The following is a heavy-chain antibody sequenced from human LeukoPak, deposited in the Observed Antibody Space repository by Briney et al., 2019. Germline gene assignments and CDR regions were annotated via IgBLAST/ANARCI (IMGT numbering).Heavy chain of an antibody. CDR3: ARVIHDIVVVTAIGAFDI. J-gene: IGHJ3*02. Sequence: QTGGSLRLSCAASGFTFSSYAMHWVRQAPGKGLEWVAVISYDGSNKYYADSVKGRFTISRDNSKNTLYLQMNSLRAEDTAVYYCARVIHDIVVVTAIGAFDIWGQGTMVTVSS. D-gene: IGHD2-21*02. V-gene: IGHV3-30-3*01. CDR1: GFTFSSYA. CDR2: ISYDGSNK.